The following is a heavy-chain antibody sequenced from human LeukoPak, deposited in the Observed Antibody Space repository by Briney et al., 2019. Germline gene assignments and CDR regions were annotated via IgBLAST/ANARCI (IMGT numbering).Heavy chain of an antibody. CDR3: AQDLAYYFDTTSETLGLAV. CDR1: GFSISNYA. D-gene: IGHD3-22*01. V-gene: IGHV3-23*01. J-gene: IGHJ6*01. CDR2: MSGDDSKT. Sequence: PGGSLRLSCAASGFSISNYAMNWVRQARGEGLECVTAMSGDDSKTFYADSEKGRFTVSRDISKTTLYLQMTSLRAEDTAVYYCAQDLAYYFDTTSETLGLAVWGQGTTVTVSS.